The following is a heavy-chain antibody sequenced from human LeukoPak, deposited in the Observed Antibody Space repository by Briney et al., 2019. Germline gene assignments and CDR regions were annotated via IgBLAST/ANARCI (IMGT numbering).Heavy chain of an antibody. V-gene: IGHV4-4*07. CDR3: ARAGVVGPVDAFDI. J-gene: IGHJ3*02. Sequence: SETLSLTCTVSGGSISSYYWSWIRQPAGKGLEWIGRIYTSGSTNYNPSLKSRVTMLVDTSKNQFSLKLSSVTAADTAVYYCARAGVVGPVDAFDIWGQGTMVTVSS. D-gene: IGHD3-3*01. CDR1: GGSISSYY. CDR2: IYTSGST.